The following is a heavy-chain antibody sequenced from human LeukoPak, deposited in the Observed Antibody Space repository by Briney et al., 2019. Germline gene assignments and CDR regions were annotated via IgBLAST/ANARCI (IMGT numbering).Heavy chain of an antibody. CDR2: IKEDGSEK. V-gene: IGHV3-7*01. J-gene: IGHJ3*02. CDR3: ARGIKRRITMVRGVLDAFDI. CDR1: GFTFSSNW. Sequence: PGGSLRLSCAASGFTFSSNWMTWVRQAPGKGLEWVANIKEDGSEKYYVDSVKGRFTISRDNAKNSLYLQMNSLRAEDTAVYYCARGIKRRITMVRGVLDAFDIWGQGTMVTVSS. D-gene: IGHD3-10*01.